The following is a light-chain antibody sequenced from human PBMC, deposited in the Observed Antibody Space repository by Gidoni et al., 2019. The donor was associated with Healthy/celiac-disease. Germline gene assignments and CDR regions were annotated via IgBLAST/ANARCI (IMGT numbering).Light chain of an antibody. V-gene: IGKV4-1*01. CDR3: QQYYSTPPIT. CDR1: QSVLYSSNHKNY. CDR2: WAS. Sequence: DIVMTQSPDSLAVSLGERATINCKSSQSVLYSSNHKNYLAWYQQKPGQPPKLLIYWASTRESGVPDRFSGSGSGTDFTLTTSSLQAEDVAVYYCQQYYSTPPITFGQGTRLEIK. J-gene: IGKJ5*01.